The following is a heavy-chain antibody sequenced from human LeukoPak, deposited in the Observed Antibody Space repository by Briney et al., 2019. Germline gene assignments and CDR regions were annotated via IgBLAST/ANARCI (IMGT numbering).Heavy chain of an antibody. CDR2: ISSSSSYI. D-gene: IGHD3-22*01. Sequence: GRSLRLSCAASGFTFSSYSMNWVRQAPGKGLEWVSSISSSSSYIYYADSVKGRFTISRDNAKNSLYLQMNSLRAEDTAVYYCARGPYYYDSSGYQPRDYWGQGTLVTVSS. CDR1: GFTFSSYS. J-gene: IGHJ4*02. CDR3: ARGPYYYDSSGYQPRDY. V-gene: IGHV3-21*01.